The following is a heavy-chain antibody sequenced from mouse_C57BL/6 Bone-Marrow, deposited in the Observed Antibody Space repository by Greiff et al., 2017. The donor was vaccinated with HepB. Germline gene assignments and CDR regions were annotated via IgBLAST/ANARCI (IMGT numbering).Heavy chain of an antibody. CDR1: GFTFSDFY. V-gene: IGHV7-1*01. CDR2: SRNKANDYTT. CDR3: ARDAYYGSSSLLAMDY. J-gene: IGHJ4*01. D-gene: IGHD1-1*01. Sequence: EVQLQESGGGLVQSGRSLRLSCATSGFTFSDFYLEWVRQAPGKGLEWIAASRNKANDYTTEYSASVKGRFIVSRDTSQSILYLQMNALRAEDTAIYYCARDAYYGSSSLLAMDYWGQGTSVTVSS.